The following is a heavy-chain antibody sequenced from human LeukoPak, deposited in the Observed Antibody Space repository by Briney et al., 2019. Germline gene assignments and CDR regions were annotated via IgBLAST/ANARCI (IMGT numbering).Heavy chain of an antibody. CDR3: ARDHDYGSGSDYSNWFDP. CDR2: IYTSGST. V-gene: IGHV4-61*02. Sequence: SSETLSLTCTVSGGSISSISYYWSWIRQPAGKGLEWIGRIYTSGSTNYNPSLKSRVTISVDTSKNQFSLKLSSVTAADTSVYYCARDHDYGSGSDYSNWFDPWGQGTLVTVSS. CDR1: GGSISSISYY. D-gene: IGHD3-10*01. J-gene: IGHJ5*02.